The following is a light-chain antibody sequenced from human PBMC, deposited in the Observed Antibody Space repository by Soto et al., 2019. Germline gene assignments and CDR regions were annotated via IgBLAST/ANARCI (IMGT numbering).Light chain of an antibody. Sequence: QSALTQPASVSGSPGQSITISCTGGSSDIGGYNYVSWYQQHPGKAPRLMIYDVSNRPSGVSNRFSGSKSGNTASLTISGLQAEDEADYNCSSYTSSITRVFGTGTKLTV. CDR2: DVS. V-gene: IGLV2-14*01. CDR3: SSYTSSITRV. J-gene: IGLJ1*01. CDR1: SSDIGGYNY.